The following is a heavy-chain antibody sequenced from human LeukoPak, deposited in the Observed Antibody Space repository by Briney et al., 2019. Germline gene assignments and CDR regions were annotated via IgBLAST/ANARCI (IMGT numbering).Heavy chain of an antibody. CDR2: ISGSGGST. V-gene: IGHV3-23*01. Sequence: PGGSLRLSCAASGFTFSTYAMSWVRQAPGKGLEWVSAISGSGGSTYYADSVKGRFTISRDNSKNTLYLQMNSLRAEDTAVYYCAKLSNSSGEVPYYFDYWGQGTLVTVSS. CDR3: AKLSNSSGEVPYYFDY. D-gene: IGHD6-6*01. J-gene: IGHJ4*02. CDR1: GFTFSTYA.